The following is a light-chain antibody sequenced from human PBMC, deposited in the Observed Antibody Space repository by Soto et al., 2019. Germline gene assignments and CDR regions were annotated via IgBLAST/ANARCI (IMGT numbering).Light chain of an antibody. V-gene: IGKV3-20*01. CDR3: QQYGRSAGLFT. J-gene: IGKJ3*01. Sequence: EIVLTQSPGTLSLSPGERATLSCRASQSVSNTYLAWYQQKPGQAPRLLIYDASSRATGIPDRFSGSGSGTDFTLTISRLEPVDFAVYYCQQYGRSAGLFTFGPGTKVDIK. CDR2: DAS. CDR1: QSVSNTY.